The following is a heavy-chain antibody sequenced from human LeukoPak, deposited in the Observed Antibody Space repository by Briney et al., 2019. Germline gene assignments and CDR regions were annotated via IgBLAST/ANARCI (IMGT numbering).Heavy chain of an antibody. CDR2: ISGSGDTT. J-gene: IGHJ4*02. CDR3: AKNVGPTRYNWGAHGY. D-gene: IGHD1-26*01. Sequence: GGSLRLSCAASGFTFSSYAMSWVRQAPGEGLEWVSAISGSGDTTYYADSLKGRFTISRDNSKNTLFLQMNSLRAEDTAVYYCAKNVGPTRYNWGAHGYWGRGTLVTVSS. CDR1: GFTFSSYA. V-gene: IGHV3-23*01.